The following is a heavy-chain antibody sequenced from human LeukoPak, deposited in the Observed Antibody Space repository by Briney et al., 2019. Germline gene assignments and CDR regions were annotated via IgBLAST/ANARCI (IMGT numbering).Heavy chain of an antibody. CDR3: TTNDAFDI. V-gene: IGHV3-15*01. CDR1: GFTFSDYY. Sequence: GGSLRLSCAASGFTFSDYYMSWIRQAPGKGLEWVAQIKTTSDGGPTDYAAPVKGRFTISRDDSENMLYLQMNSLKTEDTAVYYCTTNDAFDIWGQGTMVIVSS. CDR2: IKTTSDGGPT. J-gene: IGHJ3*02.